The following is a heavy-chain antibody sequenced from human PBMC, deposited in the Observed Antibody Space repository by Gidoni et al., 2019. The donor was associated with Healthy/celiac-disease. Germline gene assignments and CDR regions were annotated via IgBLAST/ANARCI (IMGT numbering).Heavy chain of an antibody. D-gene: IGHD3-10*01. CDR3: AREPGVRGVIVSYYDYYGMDV. J-gene: IGHJ6*02. V-gene: IGHV4-34*01. CDR1: GGSFSGYY. Sequence: QVQLQQWGAGLLKPSETLSLTCAVYGGSFSGYYWTWIRQPPGKGLEWIGESNHSGSTNYNPSLKSRVTISVDTSKNQFSLKLSLVTAADTAVNYCAREPGVRGVIVSYYDYYGMDVWGQGTTVTVSS. CDR2: SNHSGST.